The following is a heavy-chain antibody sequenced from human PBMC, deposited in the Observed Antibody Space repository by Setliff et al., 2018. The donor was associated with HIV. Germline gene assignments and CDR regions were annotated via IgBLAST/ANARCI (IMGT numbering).Heavy chain of an antibody. Sequence: ASVKVSCKASGYTFTSYDINWVRQATGQGLEWMGWMNPNSGNTGYAQKFQGRVTITRNTSISTAYMELSSLRSEDTAVYYCASAIVGLGYNFFSVDVWGKGTTVTVSS. CDR2: MNPNSGNT. CDR1: GYTFTSYD. CDR3: ASAIVGLGYNFFSVDV. D-gene: IGHD1-26*01. J-gene: IGHJ6*04. V-gene: IGHV1-8*03.